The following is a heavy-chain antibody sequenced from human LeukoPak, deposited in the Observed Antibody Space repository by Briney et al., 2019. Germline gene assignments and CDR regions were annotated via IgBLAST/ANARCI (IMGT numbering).Heavy chain of an antibody. CDR1: GGTFTSYD. V-gene: IGHV1-8*01. Sequence: ASVKVSCKASGGTFTSYDINWVRQATGQGLEWMGWMNPNSGNTGYAQKFQGRVTMTRNTSISTAYMELSSLRSEDTAVYYCARGPEYCSSTSCSNNWFDPWGQGTLVTVSS. CDR2: MNPNSGNT. D-gene: IGHD2-2*01. CDR3: ARGPEYCSSTSCSNNWFDP. J-gene: IGHJ5*02.